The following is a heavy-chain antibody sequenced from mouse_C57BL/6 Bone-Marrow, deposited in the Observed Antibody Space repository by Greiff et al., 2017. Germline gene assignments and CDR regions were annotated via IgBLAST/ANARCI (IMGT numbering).Heavy chain of an antibody. V-gene: IGHV1-50*01. Sequence: QVQLQQPGAELVKPGASVKLSCKASGYTFTSYWMQWVKQRPGQGLEWIGEIDPSDSYTNSNQKFKGKATLTVDTSSSTAYMQLSSLTSEDSAVYYCAPYDYDGYFDVWGTGTTVTVSS. CDR3: APYDYDGYFDV. D-gene: IGHD2-4*01. CDR1: GYTFTSYW. J-gene: IGHJ1*03. CDR2: IDPSDSYT.